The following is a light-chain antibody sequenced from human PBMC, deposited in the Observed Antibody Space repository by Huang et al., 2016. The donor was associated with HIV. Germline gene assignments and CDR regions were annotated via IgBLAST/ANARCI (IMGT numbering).Light chain of an antibody. J-gene: IGKJ1*01. CDR2: GSS. V-gene: IGKV3-15*01. CDR1: QSVFKN. CDR3: QQYNTSPRT. Sequence: ENLMTQSPSTLSVSPGESATLSCRASQSVFKNLAWYQQKPGQAPKLLIYGSSTRAAGIPARFSGSGSATDFTLTISSLQSEDFAVYYCQQYNTSPRTFGQGTKVEV.